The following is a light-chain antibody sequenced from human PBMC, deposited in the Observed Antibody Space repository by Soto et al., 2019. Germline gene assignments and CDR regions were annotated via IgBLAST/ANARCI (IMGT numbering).Light chain of an antibody. Sequence: QSALAQPASVSVSPGQSITVPCTGSSSDVDGYDYVSWYQLHPGKAPKLMIFEVSNRPSGVSYRFSGSKSGNTASLTISGLQAEDEADYFCSSYSISTAYLFGTGTKV. CDR2: EVS. V-gene: IGLV2-14*01. CDR1: SSDVDGYDY. J-gene: IGLJ1*01. CDR3: SSYSISTAYL.